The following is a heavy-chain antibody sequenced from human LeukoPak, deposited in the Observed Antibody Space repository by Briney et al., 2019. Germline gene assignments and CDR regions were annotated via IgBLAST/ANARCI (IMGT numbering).Heavy chain of an antibody. J-gene: IGHJ4*02. Sequence: GGSLRLSCAASGFTFSSYAMHWVRQAPGKGLEWVAVISYDGSNKYYADSVKGRFTISRDNSKNTLYLQMNSLRAEDTAVYYCAKVGQQLGNDYWGQGTLVTVSS. V-gene: IGHV3-30-3*01. CDR1: GFTFSSYA. CDR3: AKVGQQLGNDY. D-gene: IGHD6-13*01. CDR2: ISYDGSNK.